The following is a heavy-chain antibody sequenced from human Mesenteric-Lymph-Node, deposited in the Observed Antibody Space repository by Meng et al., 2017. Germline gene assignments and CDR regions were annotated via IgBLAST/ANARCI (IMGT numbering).Heavy chain of an antibody. J-gene: IGHJ4*02. CDR1: GDSSTNHNW. Sequence: QSQDRVSGPALGKPSEPLSLPCDVSGDSSTNHNWWAWVRQPPGKGLEWLGEIPHRGSSAYNPSLKSRVSMSIDKSKNQFSLKLTSVTAADTAVYYCARESDYGDFDYWGQGTLVTVSS. D-gene: IGHD4-17*01. CDR2: IPHRGSS. V-gene: IGHV4-4*02. CDR3: ARESDYGDFDY.